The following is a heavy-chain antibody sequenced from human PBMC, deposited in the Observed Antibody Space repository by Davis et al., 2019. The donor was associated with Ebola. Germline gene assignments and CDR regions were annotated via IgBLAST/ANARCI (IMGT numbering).Heavy chain of an antibody. J-gene: IGHJ4*02. CDR1: GGSVSSQNYY. Sequence: SETLSLTCLVSGGSVSSQNYYWSWIRQPPGKELEWIGSIYHSGSANYRPSLKSRVSISTDTSKNQFSLKLKSVTAADTAVYYCARYWSGYSYGFFDYWGQGILVTVSS. D-gene: IGHD5-18*01. CDR2: IYHSGSA. V-gene: IGHV4-61*01. CDR3: ARYWSGYSYGFFDY.